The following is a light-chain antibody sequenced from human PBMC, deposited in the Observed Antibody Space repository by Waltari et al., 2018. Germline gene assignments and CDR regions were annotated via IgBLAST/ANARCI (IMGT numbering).Light chain of an antibody. CDR1: SSDVGGDDS. CDR3: SSQSTKNGVI. Sequence: QSALTQPASVSGSPGQSITISCTGSSSDVGGDDSVSWYEDHPGQAPNVIIYDVNKRRARVSDRFSGSKSGNTASLTISGLQAEEEATFYCSSQSTKNGVIFGGGTKVTVL. V-gene: IGLV2-14*03. J-gene: IGLJ2*01. CDR2: DVN.